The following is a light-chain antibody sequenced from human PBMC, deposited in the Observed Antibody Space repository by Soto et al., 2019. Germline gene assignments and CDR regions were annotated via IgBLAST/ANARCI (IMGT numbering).Light chain of an antibody. J-gene: IGLJ1*01. V-gene: IGLV2-14*01. Sequence: QSVVTQPASVSGSPGQSITISCTVTSSDVGGYNYVSWYQQHPGKAPKLIIYEVSNRPSGVSNRFSGSKSGNTASLTISGLQAEDEADYYCSSYTSSSTPVVFGTGTKVTVL. CDR3: SSYTSSSTPVV. CDR2: EVS. CDR1: SSDVGGYNY.